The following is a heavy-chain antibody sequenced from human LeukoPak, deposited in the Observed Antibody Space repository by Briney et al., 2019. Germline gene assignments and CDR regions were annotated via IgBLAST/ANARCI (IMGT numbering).Heavy chain of an antibody. CDR1: GFTFSSYS. CDR3: ARDRGYRSSTSCYRDAFDI. J-gene: IGHJ3*02. Sequence: PGGSLRLSCAASGFTFSSYSMNWVRQAPGKGLEWVSYISSSSSTIYYADSVKGRFTISRDNAKNSLYLQMNSLRAEDTAVYYCARDRGYRSSTSCYRDAFDIWGQGTMVTVSS. CDR2: ISSSSSTI. D-gene: IGHD2-2*01. V-gene: IGHV3-48*04.